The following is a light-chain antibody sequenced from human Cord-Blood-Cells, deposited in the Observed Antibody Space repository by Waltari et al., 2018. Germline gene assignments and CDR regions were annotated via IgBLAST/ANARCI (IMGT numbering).Light chain of an antibody. J-gene: IGLJ2*01. Sequence: SYELTQPPPVSVSPGQTARITRSGDKLGEKYACWYQQKPGQSPVLVIYQDSKRPSGIPERFSGSNSGNTATLTISGTQAMDEADYYCQAWDSSTVVFGGGTKLTVL. CDR3: QAWDSSTVV. CDR1: KLGEKY. V-gene: IGLV3-1*01. CDR2: QDS.